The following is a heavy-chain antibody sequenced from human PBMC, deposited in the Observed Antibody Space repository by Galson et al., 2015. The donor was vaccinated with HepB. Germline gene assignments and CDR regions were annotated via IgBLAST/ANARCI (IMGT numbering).Heavy chain of an antibody. CDR2: IYPDNKI. CDR3: ARETTGFSHGMDV. D-gene: IGHD1-1*01. CDR1: GFTVNSNY. V-gene: IGHV3-53*01. Sequence: LRLSCAASGFTVNSNYMTWVRQAPGKGLEWVSVIYPDNKIYYADSVKGRFTISRDSSKNTLYLQMNSLRAEDTAVYYCARETTGFSHGMDVWGQGTTVTVSS. J-gene: IGHJ6*02.